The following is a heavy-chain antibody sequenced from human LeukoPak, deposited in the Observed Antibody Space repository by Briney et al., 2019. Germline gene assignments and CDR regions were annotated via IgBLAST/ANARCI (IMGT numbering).Heavy chain of an antibody. CDR1: GFTFNTFA. J-gene: IGHJ4*02. CDR3: AKVKGGGSYYAYFDY. V-gene: IGHV3-23*01. Sequence: PGGSLRLSCVASGFTFNTFAMIWVRQPPGKGLEWVSSIFQGGGEIHYADSVRGRFTISRDNSKNTLYLQMNSLRAEDTAVYYCAKVKGGGSYYAYFDYWGQGTLVTVSS. CDR2: IFQGGGEI. D-gene: IGHD1-26*01.